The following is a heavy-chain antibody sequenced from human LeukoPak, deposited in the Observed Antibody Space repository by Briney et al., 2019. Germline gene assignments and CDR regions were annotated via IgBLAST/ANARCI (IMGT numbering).Heavy chain of an antibody. V-gene: IGHV3-30*02. Sequence: GGSLRLSCAASGFTFSSYGMHWVRQAPGKGLEWVAFIRYDGSNKYYADSVKGRFTISRDNSKNTLYLQMNSLKTEDTAVYYCVRVNMVRGSNYESDYWGQGTLVTVSS. D-gene: IGHD3-10*01. CDR2: IRYDGSNK. J-gene: IGHJ4*02. CDR3: VRVNMVRGSNYESDY. CDR1: GFTFSSYG.